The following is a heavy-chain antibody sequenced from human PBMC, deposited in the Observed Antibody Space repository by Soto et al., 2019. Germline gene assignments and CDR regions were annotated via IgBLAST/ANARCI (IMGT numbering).Heavy chain of an antibody. CDR2: IKYDGSEI. J-gene: IGHJ4*02. CDR1: AFTFRTSW. V-gene: IGHV3-7*03. D-gene: IGHD6-19*01. CDR3: VNSYAARGWYEGSDY. Sequence: GGSLRLSCAASAFTFRTSWMSWVRLRPGNGLEWVANIKYDGSEIYYVDSVKGRFTISRDNAKNTLHLQMSSLRVEDAAIYYCVNSYAARGWYEGSDYWGRGTVVTVSS.